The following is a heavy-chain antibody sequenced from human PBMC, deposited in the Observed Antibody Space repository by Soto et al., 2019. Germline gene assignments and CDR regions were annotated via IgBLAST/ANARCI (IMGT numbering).Heavy chain of an antibody. D-gene: IGHD3-10*01. J-gene: IGHJ4*02. CDR2: IYYSGST. CDR3: ARAWRFGDLLLPDY. CDR1: GGSISSGGYY. V-gene: IGHV4-31*03. Sequence: SETLSLTCTVSGGSISSGGYYWSWIRQHPGKGLEWIGYIYYSGSTYYNPSLKSRVTISVDTSKNQFSLKLSSVTAADSAVYYCARAWRFGDLLLPDYWGQGTLVTVSS.